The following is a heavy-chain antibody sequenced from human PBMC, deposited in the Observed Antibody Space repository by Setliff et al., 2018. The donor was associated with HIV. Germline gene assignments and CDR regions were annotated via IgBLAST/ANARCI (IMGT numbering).Heavy chain of an antibody. CDR2: IIHSGSI. Sequence: SETLSLTCTVSGDSVSSRSYYWSWIRQPPGKGLVWIGEIIHSGSINYNPSLKSRVTISVDTYNNQFSLNMNSVNAEDTAVYYCARGYASGYDAYGYWGQGTLVTVSS. CDR3: ARGYASGYDAYGY. CDR1: GDSVSSRSYY. V-gene: IGHV4-39*07. J-gene: IGHJ4*02. D-gene: IGHD5-12*01.